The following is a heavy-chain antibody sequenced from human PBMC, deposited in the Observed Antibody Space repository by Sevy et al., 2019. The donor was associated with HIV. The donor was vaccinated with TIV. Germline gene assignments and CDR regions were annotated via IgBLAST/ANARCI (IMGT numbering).Heavy chain of an antibody. CDR2: LKSDVYGGTV. Sequence: GGSLRLSCTASGFTFGDYCMSWVRQAPGKGLEWVAFLKSDVYGGTVDNAASVRGSFVISRDDSKTIAYLQMNDLKTEDTCVYYCTRWKAAQSIFDYWGQGALVTVSS. CDR3: TRWKAAQSIFDY. J-gene: IGHJ4*02. D-gene: IGHD6-13*01. V-gene: IGHV3-49*04. CDR1: GFTFGDYC.